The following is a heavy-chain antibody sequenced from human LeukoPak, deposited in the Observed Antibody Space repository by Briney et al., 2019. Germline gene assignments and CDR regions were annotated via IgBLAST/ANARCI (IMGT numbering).Heavy chain of an antibody. CDR2: INPDSGGT. CDR1: AYTFTGYY. D-gene: IGHD6-19*01. CDR3: AREGSGWYGNFDY. J-gene: IGHJ4*02. Sequence: ASVKLSCKASAYTFTGYYMHWVRQAPGQGLEWMGWINPDSGGTNYAQKFQGRVTMTRDTSISTAYMEVSRLRSDDTAVYYCAREGSGWYGNFDYRGQGTLVTVSS. V-gene: IGHV1-2*02.